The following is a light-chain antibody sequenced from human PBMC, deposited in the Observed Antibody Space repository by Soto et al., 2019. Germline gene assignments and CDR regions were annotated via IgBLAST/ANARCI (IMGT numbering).Light chain of an antibody. Sequence: DIQMTQSPSTLSASVGDRVTITCRASHTISSWLAWYQQKPGKAPKLLIYKASYLQSWVPSTFSGSGSGTEFTLTISSLQPDDFATYYCQQYNSYWTFGQGTKVDIK. CDR3: QQYNSYWT. CDR2: KAS. V-gene: IGKV1-5*03. J-gene: IGKJ1*01. CDR1: HTISSW.